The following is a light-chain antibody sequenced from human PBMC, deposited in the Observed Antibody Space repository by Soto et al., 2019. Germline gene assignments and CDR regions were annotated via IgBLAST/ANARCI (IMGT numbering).Light chain of an antibody. V-gene: IGLV2-14*01. CDR1: PSDVGGYNY. CDR2: EVT. J-gene: IGLJ1*01. CDR3: GSYTGSITYV. Sequence: QSVLTQPASVSGSLGQSITLYCTGTPSDVGGYNYVSWYQQHPGKAPILMIYEVTNRPSGVSNRFSGSKSGNTASLTISGLQVEDEAEYYCGSYTGSITYVFGTGTKLTVL.